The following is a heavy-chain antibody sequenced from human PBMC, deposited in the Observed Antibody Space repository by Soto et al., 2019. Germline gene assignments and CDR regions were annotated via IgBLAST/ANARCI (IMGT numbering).Heavy chain of an antibody. CDR1: GFIFQNFV. V-gene: IGHV3-23*01. CDR2: IGGTGQYT. D-gene: IGHD2-2*01. J-gene: IGHJ6*02. CDR3: AKGGTSHIYGIDV. Sequence: DVQLLETGGGLVQPGGSLRLSCRASGFIFQNFVINWVRQAPGKGLEWVSIIGGTGQYTFYVDSVRGRFTFSRDNSENTVYLEMNSLRAEDTAIYFCAKGGTSHIYGIDVWGPGTTVIVSS.